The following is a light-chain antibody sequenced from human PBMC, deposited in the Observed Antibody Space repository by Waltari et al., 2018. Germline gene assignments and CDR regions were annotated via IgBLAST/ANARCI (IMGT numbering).Light chain of an antibody. CDR3: SSYGGNNNLAV. Sequence: QSALTQPPPASGSPGQSVTISCTGTGSDVGGYTYVSWYQLHPGKAPKLIIYEVSKRPSGVPDRFSGSKSGNTASLTVSGLRTEDEADYYCSSYGGNNNLAVFGTGTKVIVL. CDR2: EVS. J-gene: IGLJ1*01. CDR1: GSDVGGYTY. V-gene: IGLV2-8*01.